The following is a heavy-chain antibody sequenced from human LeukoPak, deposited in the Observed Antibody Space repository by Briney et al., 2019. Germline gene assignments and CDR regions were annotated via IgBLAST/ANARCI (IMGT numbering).Heavy chain of an antibody. Sequence: GGSLRLSCAASGFTVSNNYMNWVRQAPGKGLEWVSVIYSGGSTYYADSVKGRFTISRRNSNNTLYLQMNSLRDEDTAVYYCARETKYGGYSYGFLDYWGQGTPVTVSS. CDR2: IYSGGST. CDR3: ARETKYGGYSYGFLDY. CDR1: GFTVSNNY. D-gene: IGHD5-18*01. V-gene: IGHV3-53*04. J-gene: IGHJ4*02.